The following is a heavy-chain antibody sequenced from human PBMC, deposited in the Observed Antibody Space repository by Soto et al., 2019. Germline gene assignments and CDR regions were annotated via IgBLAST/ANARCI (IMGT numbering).Heavy chain of an antibody. CDR3: ARGADYAGYFDY. D-gene: IGHD4-17*01. Sequence: QVRLVQSGAEVKKPGSSVKVSCKASGGTFSNYAISWVRQAPGQGLEWMGGIILPFGTPNYAQKFQGRVTITEDESMTTAYMELSGPRSEDTAVYYWARGADYAGYFDYWGRGTLVTVSS. CDR1: GGTFSNYA. CDR2: IILPFGTP. V-gene: IGHV1-69*12. J-gene: IGHJ4*02.